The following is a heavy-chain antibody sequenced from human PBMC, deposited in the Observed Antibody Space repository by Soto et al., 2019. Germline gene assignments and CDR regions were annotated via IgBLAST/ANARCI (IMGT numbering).Heavy chain of an antibody. Sequence: EVQLVEFGGDLVQPGGSLRLSCAASGFIFSNFWMSWVRQAPGKGLQWVASIKEDGSETYYVDSVKGRLTISRDNAKISLYLQMNSLRAEDTAVYYCARVRAGGYFDYWGQGTLVTVSS. J-gene: IGHJ4*02. CDR1: GFIFSNFW. CDR2: IKEDGSET. CDR3: ARVRAGGYFDY. D-gene: IGHD3-16*01. V-gene: IGHV3-7*01.